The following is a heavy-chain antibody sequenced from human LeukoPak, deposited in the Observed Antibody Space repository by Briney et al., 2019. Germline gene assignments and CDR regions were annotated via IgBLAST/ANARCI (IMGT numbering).Heavy chain of an antibody. V-gene: IGHV1-8*01. D-gene: IGHD3-22*01. J-gene: IGHJ6*02. CDR1: GYTFTIYD. CDR3: ATAHYYDSSGYYVNYYYYGMDV. CDR2: MNPNSGNT. Sequence: ASVMVSCKASGYTFTIYDINWVRQATGQGLEWMGWMNPNSGNTGYAQKFQGRVTMTEDTSTDTAYMELSSLRSEDTAVYYCATAHYYDSSGYYVNYYYYGMDVWGQGTTVTVSS.